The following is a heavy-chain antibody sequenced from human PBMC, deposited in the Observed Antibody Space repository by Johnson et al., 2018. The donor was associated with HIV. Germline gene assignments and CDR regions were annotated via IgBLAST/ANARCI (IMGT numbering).Heavy chain of an antibody. CDR3: ARGVVPDPVDI. CDR1: GFTVSSNN. V-gene: IGHV3-20*04. Sequence: VQLVESGGGVVQPGRSLRLSCAASGFTVSSNNMSWVRQAPGKGLEWVSVISWNSGSIGYADSVKGRCTVSRDNAKDSLVLQMNSLRVEDTALYYCARGVVPDPVDIWGQGTMVTVSS. J-gene: IGHJ3*02. D-gene: IGHD2-15*01. CDR2: ISWNSGSI.